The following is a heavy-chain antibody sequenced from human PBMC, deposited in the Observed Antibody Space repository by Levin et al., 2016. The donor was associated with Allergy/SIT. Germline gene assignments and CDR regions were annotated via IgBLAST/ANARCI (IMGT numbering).Heavy chain of an antibody. V-gene: IGHV3-48*02. J-gene: IGHJ6*02. D-gene: IGHD5-18*01. CDR3: ARDRTGYSYGFPDYYYGMDV. Sequence: WIRQPPGKGLEWVSYISSSSTIYYADSVKGRFTISRDNAKNSLYLQMNSLRDEDTAVYYCARDRTGYSYGFPDYYYGMDVWGQGTTVTVSS. CDR2: ISSSSTI.